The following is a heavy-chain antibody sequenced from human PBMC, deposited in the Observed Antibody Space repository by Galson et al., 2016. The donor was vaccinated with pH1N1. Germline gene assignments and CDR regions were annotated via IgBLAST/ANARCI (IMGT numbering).Heavy chain of an antibody. Sequence: LTCTVSGGSVNSTNYYWSWIRLPPGKGLEWIGYIYYSGNTYYGTSLKSRVSISIDTSKGHFSLKLTSVTAADTAVYYCARLWYGEYIDSWGQGTLVTVSS. CDR3: ARLWYGEYIDS. CDR2: IYYSGNT. D-gene: IGHD6-13*01. V-gene: IGHV4-39*07. CDR1: GGSVNSTNYY. J-gene: IGHJ4*02.